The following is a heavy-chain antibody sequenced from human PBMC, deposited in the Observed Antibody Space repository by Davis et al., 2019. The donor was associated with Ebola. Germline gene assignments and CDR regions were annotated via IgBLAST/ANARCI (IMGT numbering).Heavy chain of an antibody. Sequence: SVQVSCKASGGTFSSYAISWVRQAPGQGLEWMGRIIPILGIANYEQKFQGRVTITADKSTSTAYMEVRSLRSDDTAVYYCARVPLLGSGWDYYFDYWGQGTLVTVSS. CDR2: IIPILGIA. V-gene: IGHV1-69*04. D-gene: IGHD6-19*01. CDR3: ARVPLLGSGWDYYFDY. J-gene: IGHJ4*02. CDR1: GGTFSSYA.